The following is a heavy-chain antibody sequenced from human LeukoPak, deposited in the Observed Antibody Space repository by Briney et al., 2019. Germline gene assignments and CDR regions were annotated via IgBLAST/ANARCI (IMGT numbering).Heavy chain of an antibody. CDR2: IYYSGST. CDR3: ARGGCSGGSCYSGNWFDP. J-gene: IGHJ5*02. Sequence: SETLSLTCTVSGGSISSGDYYWSWIRQPPGKGLEWIGYIYYSGSTYYNPSLKSRVTISVDTSKNQFSLKLSSVTAVDTAVYYCARGGCSGGSCYSGNWFDPWGQGTLVTVSS. D-gene: IGHD2-15*01. V-gene: IGHV4-30-4*01. CDR1: GGSISSGDYY.